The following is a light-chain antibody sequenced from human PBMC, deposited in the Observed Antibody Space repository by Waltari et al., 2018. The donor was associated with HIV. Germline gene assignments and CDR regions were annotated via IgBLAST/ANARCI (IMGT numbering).Light chain of an antibody. Sequence: ERVMTQSPATLSVSPGERATLSCRASQSVSSNLAWYQQRPGQAPRLLIYGASTRATGIPARFSGSGSGTEFTLTISRVEPEDFAVYYCQQYYSSPWTFGQGTKVEIK. CDR2: GAS. CDR3: QQYYSSPWT. CDR1: QSVSSN. V-gene: IGKV3-15*01. J-gene: IGKJ1*01.